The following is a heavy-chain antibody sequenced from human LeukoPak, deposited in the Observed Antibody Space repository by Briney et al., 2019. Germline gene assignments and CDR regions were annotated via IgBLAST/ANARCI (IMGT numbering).Heavy chain of an antibody. Sequence: HPGRSLRLSCAASGFTFSSCAMHWVRQAPGKGLEWVAVISYDGNNKYYADSVKGRFTVSRDNSKNTLYLQMNSLRAEDTAVYYCARDPVLLRMTLFDYWGQGTLVTVSS. V-gene: IGHV3-30-3*01. CDR1: GFTFSSCA. J-gene: IGHJ4*02. CDR2: ISYDGNNK. CDR3: ARDPVLLRMTLFDY. D-gene: IGHD2/OR15-2a*01.